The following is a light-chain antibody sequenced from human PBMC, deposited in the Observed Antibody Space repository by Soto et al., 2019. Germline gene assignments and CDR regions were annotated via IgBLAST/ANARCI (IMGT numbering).Light chain of an antibody. V-gene: IGLV2-11*01. CDR3: CTYAGRVV. CDR2: DVS. CDR1: SSDVGGYNY. Sequence: QPVLTQPRSVSGSPGQSVTISCTGTSSDVGGYNYVSWYQQHPGKAPKLMIYDVSKRPSGVPDRFSGSKSGNTASLPISGLQAEDEADYYCCTYAGRVVFGGGTKLTVL. J-gene: IGLJ2*01.